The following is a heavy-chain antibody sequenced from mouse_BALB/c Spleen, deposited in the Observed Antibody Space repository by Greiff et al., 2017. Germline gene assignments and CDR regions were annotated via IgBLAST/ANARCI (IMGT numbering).Heavy chain of an antibody. Sequence: EVQLQQSGAELVRSGASVKLSCTASGFNIKDYYMHWVKQRPEQGLEWIGWIDPENGDTEYAPKFQGKATMTADTSSNTAYLQLSSLTSEDTAVYYCNDDGSSYGFAYWGQGTLVTVSA. V-gene: IGHV14-4*02. J-gene: IGHJ3*01. CDR2: IDPENGDT. CDR3: NDDGSSYGFAY. D-gene: IGHD1-1*01. CDR1: GFNIKDYY.